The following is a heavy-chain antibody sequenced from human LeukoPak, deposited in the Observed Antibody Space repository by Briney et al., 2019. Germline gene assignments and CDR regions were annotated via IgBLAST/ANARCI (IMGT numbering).Heavy chain of an antibody. Sequence: ASVKVSCKASGYTFTSYYMHWVRQAPGQGLEWMGLINPSGGSTSYAQKFQGRVTMTRDTSTSTVYMELSSLRSEDTAVYYCARVVWDCSGGSCYAEATRQGDWYFDLWGRGTLVTVSS. J-gene: IGHJ2*01. CDR2: INPSGGST. V-gene: IGHV1-46*01. D-gene: IGHD2-15*01. CDR1: GYTFTSYY. CDR3: ARVVWDCSGGSCYAEATRQGDWYFDL.